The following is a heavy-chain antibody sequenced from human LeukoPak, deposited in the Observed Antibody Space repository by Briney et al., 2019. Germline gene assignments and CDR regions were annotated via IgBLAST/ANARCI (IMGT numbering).Heavy chain of an antibody. CDR2: IIPILGIA. Sequence: GASVKVSCKASGGTFSSYTISWVRQAPGQGLEWMGRIIPILGIANYAQKFQGRVTITADKSTSTAYMELSSLRSEDTAVYYCARESSGPLTEVSFDYWGQGTLVTVSS. J-gene: IGHJ4*02. CDR1: GGTFSSYT. CDR3: ARESSGPLTEVSFDY. D-gene: IGHD4-23*01. V-gene: IGHV1-69*04.